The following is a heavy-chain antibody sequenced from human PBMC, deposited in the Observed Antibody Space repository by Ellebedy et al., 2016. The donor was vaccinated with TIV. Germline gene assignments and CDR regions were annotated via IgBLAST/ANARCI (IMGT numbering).Heavy chain of an antibody. D-gene: IGHD6-19*01. CDR1: GFTFSSYA. CDR3: AKTTGIAVAGSDY. J-gene: IGHJ4*02. V-gene: IGHV3-23*01. CDR2: ISGSGGST. Sequence: GGSLRLXXAASGFTFSSYAMSWVRQAPGKGLEWVSAISGSGGSTYYADSVKGRFTISRDNSKNTLYLQMNSLRAEDTAVYYCAKTTGIAVAGSDYWGQGTLVTVSS.